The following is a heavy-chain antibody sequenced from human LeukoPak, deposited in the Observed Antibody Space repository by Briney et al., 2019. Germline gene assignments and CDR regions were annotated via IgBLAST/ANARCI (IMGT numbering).Heavy chain of an antibody. CDR3: ARDEFSSSYTTFDY. CDR2: ISSSSSYI. V-gene: IGHV3-21*01. CDR1: GFTFSSYG. J-gene: IGHJ4*02. D-gene: IGHD6-6*01. Sequence: GGSLRLSCAASGFTFSSYGMNWVRQAPGKGLEWVSSISSSSSYIYYADSLKGRFTISRDNAKNSLYLQMNSLRAEDTAVYYCARDEFSSSYTTFDYWGQGTLVTVSS.